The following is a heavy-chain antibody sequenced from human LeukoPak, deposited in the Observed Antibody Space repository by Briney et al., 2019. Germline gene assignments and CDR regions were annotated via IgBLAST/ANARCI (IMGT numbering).Heavy chain of an antibody. CDR3: ARGVVVPAAYQFDY. J-gene: IGHJ4*02. Sequence: PSETLSLTCAVYGGSFSGYYWSWIRQPPGKGLEWIGEINHSGSTNYNPSLKSRVTISVDTSKSQFSLKLGSVTAADTAVYYCARGVVVPAAYQFDYWGQGTLVTVSS. CDR2: INHSGST. V-gene: IGHV4-34*01. D-gene: IGHD2-2*01. CDR1: GGSFSGYY.